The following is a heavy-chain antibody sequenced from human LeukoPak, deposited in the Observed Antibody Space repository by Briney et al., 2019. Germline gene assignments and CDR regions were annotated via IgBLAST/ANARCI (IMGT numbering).Heavy chain of an antibody. CDR3: AGHYYDSSGYFLHYYYYTDV. J-gene: IGHJ6*03. CDR2: IYYSGST. V-gene: IGHV4-59*01. CDR1: GGSISSYY. D-gene: IGHD3-22*01. Sequence: SETLSLTCTVSGGSISSYYWSWIRQPPGKGLEWIGYIYYSGSTNYNPSPKSRVTISVNTSKNQFSLKLSSVTAADTAVYYCAGHYYDSSGYFLHYYYYTDVWGKGTTVTVCS.